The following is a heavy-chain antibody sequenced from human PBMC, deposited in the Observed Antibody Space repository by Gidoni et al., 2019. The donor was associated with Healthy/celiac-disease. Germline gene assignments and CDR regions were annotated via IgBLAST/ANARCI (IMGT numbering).Heavy chain of an antibody. CDR2: IYHGGST. V-gene: IGHV4-4*02. CDR1: GGSIRSSNW. J-gene: IGHJ4*02. Sequence: QVQLQESGPGLVKPSGTMSLTCAVPGGSIRSSNWWSWVRQPPGKGLECIGEIYHGGSTNYNPSLNRRVTISVDKSKNQFSLKLSSVTAADTAVYYCARYPTPSQLVGGDYWGQGTLVTVSS. D-gene: IGHD6-13*01. CDR3: ARYPTPSQLVGGDY.